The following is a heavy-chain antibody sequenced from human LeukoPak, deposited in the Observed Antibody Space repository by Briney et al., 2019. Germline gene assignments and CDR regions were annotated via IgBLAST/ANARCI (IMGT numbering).Heavy chain of an antibody. CDR1: GFTFSSYA. Sequence: PGGSLRLSCAASGFTFSSYAMSWVRQAPGKGLEWVSAISGSGGSTYYADSVKGRFTISRDNSKNALYLQMNNLSAEDTAVYYCAKRDTVLAYYYYAMDVWGQGTTVIVSS. V-gene: IGHV3-23*01. CDR3: AKRDTVLAYYYYAMDV. J-gene: IGHJ6*02. CDR2: ISGSGGST. D-gene: IGHD5-18*01.